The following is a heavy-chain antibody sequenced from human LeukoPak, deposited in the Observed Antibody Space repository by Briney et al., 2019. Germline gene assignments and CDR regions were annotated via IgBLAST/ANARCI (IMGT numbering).Heavy chain of an antibody. J-gene: IGHJ4*02. V-gene: IGHV1-8*01. CDR1: GYTFNSYD. CDR3: ARGEEFGEFFDY. Sequence: ASVKVSCKASGYTFNSYDINWVRQATGQGLEWMGWMNPNSGNTGYAQKFQGRVTMTRNTSISTAYMELSSLRSEDTAVYYCARGEEFGEFFDYWGQGTLVTVSS. CDR2: MNPNSGNT. D-gene: IGHD3-10*01.